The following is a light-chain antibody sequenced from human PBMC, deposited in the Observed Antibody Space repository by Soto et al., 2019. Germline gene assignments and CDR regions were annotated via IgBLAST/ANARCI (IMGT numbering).Light chain of an antibody. J-gene: IGKJ4*01. CDR2: WAS. CDR3: QQYYSKPLT. Sequence: DVVMTQFPDSLAVSLGERATINCKSSQNLLYSSNNKIYLAWYQQKPGQPPKLLIYWASTRESGVPDRFSGSGSETDFTLTIGSLQAEDVAVYYCQQYYSKPLTFGGGTKVEIK. V-gene: IGKV4-1*01. CDR1: QNLLYSSNNKIY.